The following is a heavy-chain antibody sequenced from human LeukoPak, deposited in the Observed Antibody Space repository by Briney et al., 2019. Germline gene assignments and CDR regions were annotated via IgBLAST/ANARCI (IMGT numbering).Heavy chain of an antibody. CDR2: IYYSGSI. J-gene: IGHJ3*02. CDR3: ARDNHYYADRDVFDI. Sequence: SETLSLTCTVSGGSVSSYYWNWIRQPPGKGLEWIGYIYYSGSINYNPSLKSRVTISGDTSKNQIFLKLSSVTAADTAVYYCARDNHYYADRDVFDIWGQGTMVTVSS. CDR1: GGSVSSYY. D-gene: IGHD3-10*01. V-gene: IGHV4-59*02.